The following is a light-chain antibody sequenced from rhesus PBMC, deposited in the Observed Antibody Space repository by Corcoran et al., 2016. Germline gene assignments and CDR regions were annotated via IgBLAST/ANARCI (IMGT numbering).Light chain of an antibody. CDR3: QHGYGTPLT. CDR2: KAS. Sequence: DIQMTQSPSSLSASVGDRVTITCRASENVNKYLNWYQQKPGKAPKLLNYKASTLKSGVPSRFSGSGSGTDYTFTISSLQPEDVATYYCQHGYGTPLTFGGGTKVEIK. CDR1: ENVNKY. V-gene: IGKV1-74*01. J-gene: IGKJ4*01.